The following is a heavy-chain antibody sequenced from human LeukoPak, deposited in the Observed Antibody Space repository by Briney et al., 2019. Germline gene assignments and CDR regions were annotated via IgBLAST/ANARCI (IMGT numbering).Heavy chain of an antibody. D-gene: IGHD4-11*01. CDR1: GGSFSGYY. Sequence: SGTLSLTCAVYGGSFSGYYWSWIRQPPGKGLEWIGEINHSGSTNYNPSLKSRVTISVDTSKNQFSLKLSSVTAADTAVYYCATVNDYRAFDIWGQGTMVTVSS. CDR2: INHSGST. CDR3: ATVNDYRAFDI. J-gene: IGHJ3*02. V-gene: IGHV4-34*01.